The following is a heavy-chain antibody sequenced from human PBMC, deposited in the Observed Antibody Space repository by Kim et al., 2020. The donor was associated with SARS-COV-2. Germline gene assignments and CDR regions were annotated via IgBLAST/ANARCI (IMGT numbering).Heavy chain of an antibody. CDR3: ARLPGGWLQSDAFDI. D-gene: IGHD5-12*01. Sequence: SETLSLTCTVSGGSISSSSYYWGWIRQPPGKGLEWIGSIYYSGSTYYNPSLKSRVTISVDTSKNQFSLKLSSVTAADTAVYYCARLPGGWLQSDAFDIWGQGTMVTVSS. CDR1: GGSISSSSYY. V-gene: IGHV4-39*01. CDR2: IYYSGST. J-gene: IGHJ3*02.